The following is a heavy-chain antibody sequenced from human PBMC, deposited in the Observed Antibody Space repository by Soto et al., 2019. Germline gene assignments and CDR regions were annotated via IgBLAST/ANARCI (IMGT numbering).Heavy chain of an antibody. CDR3: ARVNSSGQLGYFDY. J-gene: IGHJ4*02. D-gene: IGHD3-22*01. CDR1: GYTFTGYY. CDR2: INPNSGGT. V-gene: IGHV1-2*04. Sequence: GASVKVSCKASGYTFTGYYMHWVRQAPGQGLEWMGWINPNSGGTNYAQKFQGWVTVTRDTSISTAYMELSRLRSDDTAVYYCARVNSSGQLGYFDYWGQGTLVTVSS.